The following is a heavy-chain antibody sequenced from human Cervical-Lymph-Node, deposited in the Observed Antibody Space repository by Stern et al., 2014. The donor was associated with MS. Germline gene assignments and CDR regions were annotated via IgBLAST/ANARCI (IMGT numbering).Heavy chain of an antibody. CDR3: AKDSGIVGATNAFDI. Sequence: QLVESGGGLVPPGRSLRLSCAASGFSFDDYAMHWVRQAPGKGLEWVASISWNSENMGYAGSVKGRFTISRDNAKNSLDLQMNSLRAEDTALYFCAKDSGIVGATNAFDIWGQGTMVTVSS. J-gene: IGHJ3*02. CDR2: ISWNSENM. V-gene: IGHV3-9*01. CDR1: GFSFDDYA. D-gene: IGHD1-26*01.